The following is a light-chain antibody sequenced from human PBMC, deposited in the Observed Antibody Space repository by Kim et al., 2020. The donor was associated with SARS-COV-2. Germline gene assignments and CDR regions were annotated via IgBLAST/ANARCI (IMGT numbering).Light chain of an antibody. Sequence: QRVTISCTGSSSNIGAGYDVHWYQQLPGTAPKVLIYGNSNRPSGVPDRFSGSKSVTSASLAITGLQAEDEADYYCQSYDSSLSGTVFGGGTKLTVL. CDR1: SSNIGAGYD. V-gene: IGLV1-40*01. J-gene: IGLJ2*01. CDR2: GNS. CDR3: QSYDSSLSGTV.